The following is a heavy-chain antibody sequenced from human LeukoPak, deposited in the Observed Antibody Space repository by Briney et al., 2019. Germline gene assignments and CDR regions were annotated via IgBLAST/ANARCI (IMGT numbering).Heavy chain of an antibody. D-gene: IGHD3-22*01. CDR3: AKDFAPMIVVVIGPFDY. CDR2: ISYDGSNK. CDR1: GFTFSSYW. J-gene: IGHJ4*02. Sequence: GSLRLSCAASGFTFSSYWMHWVRQAPGKGLEWVAVISYDGSNKYYADSVEGRLTISRDNSKNTLYLQMNSLRAEDTAVYYCAKDFAPMIVVVIGPFDYWGQGTLVTVSS. V-gene: IGHV3-30*18.